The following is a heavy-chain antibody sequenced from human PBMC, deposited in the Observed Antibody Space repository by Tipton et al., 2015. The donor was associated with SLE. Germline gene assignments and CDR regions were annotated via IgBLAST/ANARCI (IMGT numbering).Heavy chain of an antibody. D-gene: IGHD3-16*01. CDR1: GFTFSSYG. V-gene: IGHV3-30*03. CDR2: ISYDGSNK. J-gene: IGHJ4*02. CDR3: AREGEVTPFDY. Sequence: RSLRLSCAASGFTFSSYGMHWVRQAPGKGLEWVAVISYDGSNKYYADSVKGRFTISRDNSKNTLYLQMNSLRAEDTAVYYCAREGEVTPFDYWGQGTLVTVSS.